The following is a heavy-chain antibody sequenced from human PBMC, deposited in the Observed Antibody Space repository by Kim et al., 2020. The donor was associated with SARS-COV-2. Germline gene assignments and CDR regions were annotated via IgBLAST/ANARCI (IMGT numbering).Heavy chain of an antibody. J-gene: IGHJ4*02. V-gene: IGHV3-21*01. Sequence: YYADSLKGRFTISRDNAKNSLYLQLNSLRAEDTAVYYCAREKSYGDFSFDYWGQGTLVTVSS. CDR3: AREKSYGDFSFDY. D-gene: IGHD4-17*01.